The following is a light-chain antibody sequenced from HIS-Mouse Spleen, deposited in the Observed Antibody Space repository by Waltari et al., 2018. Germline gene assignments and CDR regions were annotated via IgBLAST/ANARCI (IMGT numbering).Light chain of an antibody. Sequence: EIVMTQSPATLSVSLGERATLSCRASQSVSSNLAWYQQKPGQAPRLLIYGVSTSATGIPARFSGSGSGTEFTLTISSMQSEDFAVYYCQQYNNWPPTFGQGTKVEIK. CDR3: QQYNNWPPT. CDR2: GVS. J-gene: IGKJ1*01. V-gene: IGKV3-15*01. CDR1: QSVSSN.